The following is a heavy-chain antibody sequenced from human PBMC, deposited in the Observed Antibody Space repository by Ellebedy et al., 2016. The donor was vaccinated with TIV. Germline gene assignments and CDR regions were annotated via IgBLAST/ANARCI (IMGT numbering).Heavy chain of an antibody. CDR2: INHSGST. J-gene: IGHJ3*02. V-gene: IGHV4-34*01. CDR3: ARDRGYCSGGSCLYDAFDI. CDR1: GGSFSGYY. D-gene: IGHD2-15*01. Sequence: GSLRLXCAVYGGSFSGYYWSWIRQPPGKGLEWIGEINHSGSTNYNPSLKSRVTISVDTSKNQFSLKLSSVTAADTAVYYCARDRGYCSGGSCLYDAFDIWGQGTMVTVSS.